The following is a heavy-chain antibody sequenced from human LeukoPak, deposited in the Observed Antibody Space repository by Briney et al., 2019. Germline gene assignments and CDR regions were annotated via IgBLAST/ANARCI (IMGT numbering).Heavy chain of an antibody. V-gene: IGHV3-15*01. CDR1: GFTFTNAW. J-gene: IGHJ4*02. D-gene: IGHD1-26*01. Sequence: GGSLRLSCSASGFTFTNAWMSWVRQAPGKGLEWVGRIKSKTDGGTTDYAAPVKSRFSTSRDDSKNTLYLQMNSLKSEDTAVYYCQGGRFWGQGTLVTVSS. CDR2: IKSKTDGGTT. CDR3: QGGRF.